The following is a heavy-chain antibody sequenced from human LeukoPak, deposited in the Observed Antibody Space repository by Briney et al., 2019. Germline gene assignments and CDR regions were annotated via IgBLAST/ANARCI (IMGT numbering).Heavy chain of an antibody. CDR1: RNAFRASN. Sequence: GGSLRLSCAASRNAFRASNMSWIRAAPGGGLEWVSYIGPSGCLTYYSDSVKDRSTISRYKPKNSLFLQMNSLRAEDTAVYYCAREHFELAYWGQGILVTVSS. J-gene: IGHJ4*02. D-gene: IGHD3-3*02. V-gene: IGHV3-11*01. CDR2: IGPSGCLT. CDR3: AREHFELAY.